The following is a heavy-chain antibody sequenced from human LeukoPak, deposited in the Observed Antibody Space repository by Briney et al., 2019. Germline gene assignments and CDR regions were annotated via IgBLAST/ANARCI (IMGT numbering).Heavy chain of an antibody. CDR3: ARDVDTAMVGGFFDY. CDR2: IKQDGSEK. D-gene: IGHD5-18*01. Sequence: GGSLRLSCVASGFTFSSCWMSWVRQAPGKGLEWVANIKQDGSEKYYVDSVKGRFTISRDNAKNSLYLQMNSLRAEDTAVYYCARDVDTAMVGGFFDYWGQGTLVTVSS. CDR1: GFTFSSCW. V-gene: IGHV3-7*01. J-gene: IGHJ4*02.